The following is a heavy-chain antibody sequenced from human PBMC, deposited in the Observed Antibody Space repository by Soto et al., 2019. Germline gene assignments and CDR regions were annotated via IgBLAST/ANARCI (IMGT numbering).Heavy chain of an antibody. CDR1: GYTLTELS. D-gene: IGHD3-22*01. Sequence: GASVKVSCKVSGYTLTELSMHWVRQAPGKGLEWMGGFDPEDGETIYAQKFQGRVTMTEDTSTDTAYMELSSLRSEDTAVYYCATIPDLSSKGYYDSSGYGYYGMDVWGQGTTVTVSS. V-gene: IGHV1-24*01. CDR3: ATIPDLSSKGYYDSSGYGYYGMDV. J-gene: IGHJ6*02. CDR2: FDPEDGET.